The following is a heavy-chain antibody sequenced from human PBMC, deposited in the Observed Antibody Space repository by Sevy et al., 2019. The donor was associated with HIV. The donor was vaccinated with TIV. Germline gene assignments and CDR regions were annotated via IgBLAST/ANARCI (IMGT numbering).Heavy chain of an antibody. CDR2: ISAYNGNT. CDR3: ARDKEGATLPYYYYGMDV. CDR1: GYTFTSYG. J-gene: IGHJ6*02. V-gene: IGHV1-18*01. D-gene: IGHD1-26*01. Sequence: ASVKVSCKASGYTFTSYGISWVRQAPGQGLEWMGWISAYNGNTNNAQKHQGRVTMTTDTSTSTAYMGLRSLRSDDTAVYYCARDKEGATLPYYYYGMDVWGQGTTVTVSS.